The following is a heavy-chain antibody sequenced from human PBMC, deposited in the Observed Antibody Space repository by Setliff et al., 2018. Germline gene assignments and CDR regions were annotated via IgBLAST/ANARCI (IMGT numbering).Heavy chain of an antibody. CDR1: GFTFSSYA. CDR3: ARIYYYDSSGYYHDAFDI. D-gene: IGHD3-22*01. CDR2: ISGSGGST. J-gene: IGHJ3*02. V-gene: IGHV3-23*01. Sequence: PGGSLRLSCAASGFTFSSYAMSWVRQAPGKGLEWVPAISGSGGSTYYADSVKGRFTISRDNAKNSLYLQMNSLRAEDTAVYYCARIYYYDSSGYYHDAFDIWGQGTMVTVSS.